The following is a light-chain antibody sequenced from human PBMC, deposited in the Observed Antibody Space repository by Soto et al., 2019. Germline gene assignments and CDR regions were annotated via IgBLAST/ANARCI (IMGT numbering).Light chain of an antibody. CDR2: EVS. J-gene: IGLJ2*01. V-gene: IGLV2-14*01. Sequence: QSALTQPASVSGXPGQSITISCTGTSSDVGGYNYVSWYQQHPGKAPKLMIYEVSNRPSGVSNRFSGSKSGNTASLTISGLQAEDEADYYCSSYTSSSTLVFGGGTKLTVL. CDR1: SSDVGGYNY. CDR3: SSYTSSSTLV.